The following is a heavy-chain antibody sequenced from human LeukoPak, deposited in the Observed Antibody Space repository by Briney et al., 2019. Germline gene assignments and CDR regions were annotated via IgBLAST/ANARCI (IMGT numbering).Heavy chain of an antibody. D-gene: IGHD5-18*01. CDR3: ARGRGYSYADDAFDI. CDR1: GGSISSYY. V-gene: IGHV4-59*01. CDR2: IYYSGST. Sequence: SETLSLTCTVSGGSISSYYWSWIRQPPGKGLEWIGYIYYSGSTNYNPSLMSRVTISVDTSKNQFSLKLSSVTAADTAVYYCARGRGYSYADDAFDIWGQGTMVTVSS. J-gene: IGHJ3*02.